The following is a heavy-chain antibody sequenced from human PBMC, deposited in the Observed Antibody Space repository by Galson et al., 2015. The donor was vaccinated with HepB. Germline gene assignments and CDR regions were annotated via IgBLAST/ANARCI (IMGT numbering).Heavy chain of an antibody. J-gene: IGHJ6*02. Sequence: SLRLSCAASIFAFSIYDMHWVRQVTGKGLEWVSAVSPSGDPYYADSVKGRFTISREDAKNSVYLQMNNLRAGDTALYYCAREIRTPTGVGDGLDVWGQGTMVTVSS. V-gene: IGHV3-13*05. CDR3: AREIRTPTGVGDGLDV. CDR2: VSPSGDP. CDR1: IFAFSIYD. D-gene: IGHD2-8*01.